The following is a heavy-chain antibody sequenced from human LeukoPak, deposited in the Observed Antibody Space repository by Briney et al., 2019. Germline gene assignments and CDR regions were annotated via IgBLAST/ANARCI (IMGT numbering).Heavy chain of an antibody. CDR1: GFTFSSYA. V-gene: IGHV3-30*04. D-gene: IGHD4-23*01. CDR3: ARADTVVTPRDAFDI. J-gene: IGHJ3*02. Sequence: QPGGSLRLSCAASGFTFSSYAMHWVRQAPGKGLEWVAVISYDGSNKYYADSVKGRFTISRDNSKNTLYLQMNSLRAEDTAVYYCARADTVVTPRDAFDIWGQGTMVTVSS. CDR2: ISYDGSNK.